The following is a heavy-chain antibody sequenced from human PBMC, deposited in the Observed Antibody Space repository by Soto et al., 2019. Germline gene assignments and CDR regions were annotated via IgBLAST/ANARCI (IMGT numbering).Heavy chain of an antibody. CDR1: GVTFSSYA. CDR2: IIPVFRTS. CDR3: AKDGSWDGGGGES. D-gene: IGHD3-16*01. V-gene: IGHV1-69*18. J-gene: IGHJ4*02. Sequence: QVQLVQSGAELKKPGSSVKVSCSASGVTFSSYAFTWVRQAPGQGLEWMGNIIPVFRTSNYAQGFQGRLTISADESTNTSDMELSSLRSEDTAVYFCAKDGSWDGGGGESWGQGTLVIVSS.